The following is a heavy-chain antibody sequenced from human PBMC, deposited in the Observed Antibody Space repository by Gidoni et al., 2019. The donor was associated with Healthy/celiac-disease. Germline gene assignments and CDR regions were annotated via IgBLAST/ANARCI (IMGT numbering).Heavy chain of an antibody. Sequence: EVQLVESGGGLVKPGGSLRLSCAASGFTFSNAWMSWVRQAPGKGLEWVGRIKSKTDGGTTDYAAPVKGRFTISRDDSKNTLYLQMNSLKTEDTAVYYCTTHLSGSYRGGSDYWGQGTLDTVSS. CDR2: IKSKTDGGTT. J-gene: IGHJ4*02. CDR3: TTHLSGSYRGGSDY. V-gene: IGHV3-15*01. CDR1: GFTFSNAW. D-gene: IGHD1-26*01.